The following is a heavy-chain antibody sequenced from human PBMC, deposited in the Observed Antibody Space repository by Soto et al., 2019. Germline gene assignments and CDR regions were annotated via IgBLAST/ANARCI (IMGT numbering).Heavy chain of an antibody. CDR3: ARYRGSGNYNDY. Sequence: GGSLRLSCAASGFTFGSYWMHWVRQAPGKGLVWVSRINSDGSSTSYADFVKGRFTISRDNAKNTLHLQMNSLRDEDTAVYFCARYRGSGNYNDYWGQGTLVTVSS. D-gene: IGHD3-10*01. CDR1: GFTFGSYW. CDR2: INSDGSST. V-gene: IGHV3-74*01. J-gene: IGHJ4*02.